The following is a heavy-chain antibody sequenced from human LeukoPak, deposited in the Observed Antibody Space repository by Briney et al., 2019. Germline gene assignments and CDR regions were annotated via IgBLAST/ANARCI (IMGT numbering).Heavy chain of an antibody. CDR1: GDSISGSSYY. CDR2: IYYSGST. V-gene: IGHV4-39*01. Sequence: SETLSLTCTVSGDSISGSSYYWAWIRQPPGKGLEWIATIYYSGSTYYSPSLKSRVTISVDTSKNQFSLKLSSVTAADTAVYYCARGARGYSSGWYGYWGQGTLVTVSS. J-gene: IGHJ4*02. D-gene: IGHD6-19*01. CDR3: ARGARGYSSGWYGY.